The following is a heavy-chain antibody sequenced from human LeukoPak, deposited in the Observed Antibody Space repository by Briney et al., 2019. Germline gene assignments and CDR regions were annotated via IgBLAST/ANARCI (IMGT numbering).Heavy chain of an antibody. CDR1: GGSISSYY. CDR2: IYYSGST. Sequence: SETLSLTCTDSGGSISSYYWSWIRQPPGKGLEWIGYIYYSGSTNYNPSLKSRVTISVDTSKNQFSLKLSSVTAADTAVYYCASVRAGGWYPEGYFDYWGQGTLVTVSS. J-gene: IGHJ4*02. CDR3: ASVRAGGWYPEGYFDY. D-gene: IGHD6-19*01. V-gene: IGHV4-59*01.